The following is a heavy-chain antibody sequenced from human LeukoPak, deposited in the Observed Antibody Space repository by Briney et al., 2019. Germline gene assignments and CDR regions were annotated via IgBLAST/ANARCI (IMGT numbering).Heavy chain of an antibody. CDR1: GGSISSSSYY. CDR3: ARVQVGAIDY. V-gene: IGHV4-39*07. J-gene: IGHJ4*02. CDR2: MYYSGST. Sequence: SETLSLTCSVSGGSISSSSYYWGWIRQPPGKGLEWIGSMYYSGSTYYNPSLKSRVTISVDTSKNQFSLKLSSVTAADTAVYYCARVQVGAIDYWGQGTLVTVSS. D-gene: IGHD1-26*01.